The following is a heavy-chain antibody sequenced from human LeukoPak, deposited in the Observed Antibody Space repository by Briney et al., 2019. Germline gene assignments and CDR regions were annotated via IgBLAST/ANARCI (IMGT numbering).Heavy chain of an antibody. CDR1: GFTFSSYA. D-gene: IGHD3-10*01. J-gene: IGHJ4*02. CDR2: ISSNGGST. CDR3: VKGTTTYYGSGSYLDY. V-gene: IGHV3-64D*06. Sequence: GGSLRLPCSASGFTFSSYAMHWVRQAPGKGLEYVSAISSNGGSTYYADSVKGRFTISRDNSKNTLYLQMSSLRAEDTAVYYCVKGTTTYYGSGSYLDYWGQGTLVTVSS.